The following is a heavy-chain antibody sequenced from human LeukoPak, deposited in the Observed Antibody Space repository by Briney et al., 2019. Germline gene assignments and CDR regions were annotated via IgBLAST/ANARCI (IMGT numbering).Heavy chain of an antibody. CDR3: ARAPLMVRGITPPFDH. V-gene: IGHV3-74*01. J-gene: IGHJ4*02. CDR1: GFTFCNFW. CDR2: INTDGTST. D-gene: IGHD3-10*01. Sequence: GGSLRLSCAASGFTFCNFWMHWVRQAPGKGLEWVSRINTDGTSTNYADSVKGRFTISRDNAKNTLYVQMNSLRADDTSVYYCARAPLMVRGITPPFDHWGQGTLVTVYS.